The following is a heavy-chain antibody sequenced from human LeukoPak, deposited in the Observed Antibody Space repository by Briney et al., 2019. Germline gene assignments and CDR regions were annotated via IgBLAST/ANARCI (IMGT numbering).Heavy chain of an antibody. CDR1: GFNFRYFW. CDR2: INHDGRET. V-gene: IGHV3-7*01. Sequence: GGSLRLTCLGSGFNFRYFWMSWVRQAPGKGLEWEANINHDGRETYYADSVKGRFIISRDNAKDSLYLQMNSLRAEDAAVYYCAKGYIIAGRQWYLDLWGRGTLVGVSS. CDR3: AKGYIIAGRQWYLDL. J-gene: IGHJ2*01. D-gene: IGHD6-13*01.